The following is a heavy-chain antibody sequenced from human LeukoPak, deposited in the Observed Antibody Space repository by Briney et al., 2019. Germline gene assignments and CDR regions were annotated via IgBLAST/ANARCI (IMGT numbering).Heavy chain of an antibody. V-gene: IGHV1-46*01. D-gene: IGHD2-15*01. CDR2: INPSGGST. J-gene: IGHJ4*02. CDR3: ARGPARGSWSNETFDY. CDR1: GYTFTSYY. Sequence: GASVKVSCKASGYTFTSYYMHWVRQAPGQGLEGMGIINPSGGSTSYAQKFQGRVTMTRDTSTSTVYMELSSLRSDDTAVYYCARGPARGSWSNETFDYWGQGTLVTVSS.